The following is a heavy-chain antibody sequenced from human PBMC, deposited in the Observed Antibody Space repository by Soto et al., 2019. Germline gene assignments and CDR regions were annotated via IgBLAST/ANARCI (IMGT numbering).Heavy chain of an antibody. CDR1: GGSISSGGYY. Sequence: PSETLSLTCTVSGGSISSGGYYWSWIRQHPGKGLEWIGYIYYSGSTYYNPSLKSRVTISVDTSKNQFSLKLSSVTAADTAVYYCATSIAARKYYFDYWGQGTLVTVSS. CDR3: ATSIAARKYYFDY. J-gene: IGHJ4*02. V-gene: IGHV4-31*03. D-gene: IGHD6-6*01. CDR2: IYYSGST.